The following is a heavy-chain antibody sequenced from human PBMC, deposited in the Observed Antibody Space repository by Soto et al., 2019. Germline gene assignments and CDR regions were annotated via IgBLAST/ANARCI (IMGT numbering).Heavy chain of an antibody. V-gene: IGHV4-59*01. Sequence: PSETLSLTCTVSGGSISSYYWSWIRQPPGKGLEWIGYIYYSGSTNYNPSLKSRVTISVDTSKNQFSLKLSSVTAADTAVYYCARGGLHTYYDFWSGSPGYYGMDVWGQGTTVTVSS. J-gene: IGHJ6*02. CDR3: ARGGLHTYYDFWSGSPGYYGMDV. CDR1: GGSISSYY. CDR2: IYYSGST. D-gene: IGHD3-3*01.